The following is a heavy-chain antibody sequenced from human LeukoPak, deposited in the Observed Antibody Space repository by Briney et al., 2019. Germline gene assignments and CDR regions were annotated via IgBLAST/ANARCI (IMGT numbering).Heavy chain of an antibody. CDR1: GDSINSYY. CDR3: ARGDYGGNPPSYYFDY. CDR2: IYYSGST. J-gene: IGHJ4*02. V-gene: IGHV4-59*01. D-gene: IGHD4-23*01. Sequence: SETLSLTCTVSGDSINSYYWSWIRQPPGKGLEWIGYIYYSGSTNYNPSLKSRVTISVDTSKNQFSLKLSSVTAADTAVYYCARGDYGGNPPSYYFDYWGQGTLVTVSS.